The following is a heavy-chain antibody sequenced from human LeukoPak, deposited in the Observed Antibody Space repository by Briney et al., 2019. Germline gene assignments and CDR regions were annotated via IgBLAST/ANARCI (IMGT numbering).Heavy chain of an antibody. J-gene: IGHJ4*02. D-gene: IGHD1-1*01. V-gene: IGHV4-34*01. CDR1: GGSFSGYY. Sequence: PSETLSLTCAVYGGSFSGYYWNWIRQPPGKGLEWIGEINYRGITNYNPSLKSRVTISVDTSNNQSSLKLSSVTAADTAVYYCAREAPGYDYWGQGTLVTVSS. CDR2: INYRGIT. CDR3: AREAPGYDY.